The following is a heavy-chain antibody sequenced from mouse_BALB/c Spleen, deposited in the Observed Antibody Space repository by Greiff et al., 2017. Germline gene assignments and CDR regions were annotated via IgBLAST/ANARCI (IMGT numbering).Heavy chain of an antibody. V-gene: IGHV5-2*01. J-gene: IGHJ3*01. D-gene: IGHD2-1*01. CDR1: DYEFPSHD. CDR3: ARHSVYGNYFAY. Sequence: EVQGVESGGGLVQPGESLKLSCESTDYEFPSHDMPWVRQTPEKRLELVAAINSDGGSTYYPDTMERRFIISRDTTKKTLYLQMSSLRSEDTALYYCARHSVYGNYFAYWGQGTLVTVSA. CDR2: INSDGGST.